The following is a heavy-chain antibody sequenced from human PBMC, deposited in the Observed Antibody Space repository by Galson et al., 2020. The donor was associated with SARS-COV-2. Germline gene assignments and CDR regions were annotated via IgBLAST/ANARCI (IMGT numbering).Heavy chain of an antibody. D-gene: IGHD5-18*01. Sequence: NSGGSLRLSCAASGFPFSTHSMNWVRLAPGKGLEWVSSISTSSSYTYYVDSVKGRFSISRDNPRNSLYLQMNSLRAEETAVYYCARDEGIRGYNYGRLYYGMDVWGQGTTVTVSS. CDR2: ISTSSSYT. CDR3: ARDEGIRGYNYGRLYYGMDV. V-gene: IGHV3-21*01. CDR1: GFPFSTHS. J-gene: IGHJ6*02.